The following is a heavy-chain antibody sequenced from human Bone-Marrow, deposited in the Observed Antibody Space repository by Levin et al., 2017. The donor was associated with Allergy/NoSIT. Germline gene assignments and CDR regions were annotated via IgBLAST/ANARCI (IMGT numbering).Heavy chain of an antibody. Sequence: QTLSLTCTFSGFSLSTSGVGVAWIRQPPGKALEWLAVIYWNDDKFYNPSLKSRLTITKDTSKNQVVLIMANLDSVNTATYYCAHAYYHLGYAMDVWGQGTTVTVSS. CDR2: IYWNDDK. D-gene: IGHD3-22*01. CDR1: GFSLSTSGVG. V-gene: IGHV2-5*01. CDR3: AHAYYHLGYAMDV. J-gene: IGHJ6*02.